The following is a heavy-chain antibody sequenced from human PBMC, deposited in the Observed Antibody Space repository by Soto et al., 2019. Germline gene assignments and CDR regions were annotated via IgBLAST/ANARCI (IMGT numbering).Heavy chain of an antibody. CDR3: ARHEAGWYFGS. CDR2: IYYSGST. V-gene: IGHV4-39*01. J-gene: IGHJ4*02. CDR1: RGSISSGTNY. D-gene: IGHD6-25*01. Sequence: QLQLQESGPGLVKPSETLSLTCTVSRGSISSGTNYWAWIRQPPGKGLEWIAYIYYSGSTFYNPSLKSRVTISLDTSKNQFSLKLRSVTAADTAVYYCARHEAGWYFGSWGQGTLVTVSS.